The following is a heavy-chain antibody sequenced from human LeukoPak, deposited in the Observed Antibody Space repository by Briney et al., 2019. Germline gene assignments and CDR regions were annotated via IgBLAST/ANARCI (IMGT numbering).Heavy chain of an antibody. D-gene: IGHD4-17*01. V-gene: IGHV3-30*03. CDR2: VSYDGSNK. CDR1: GFTFSNYG. J-gene: IGHJ4*02. CDR3: ARALHDYGDYGRPYYFDY. Sequence: GGSLRLSCAASGFTFSNYGMHWVRQAPGKGLEWVAVVSYDGSNKYYADSVKGRFTISRDSSKNTLYLQMNSLRAEDTAVYYCARALHDYGDYGRPYYFDYWGQGTLVTVSS.